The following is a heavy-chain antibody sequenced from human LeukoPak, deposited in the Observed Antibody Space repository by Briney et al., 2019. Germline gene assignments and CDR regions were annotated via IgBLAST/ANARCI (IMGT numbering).Heavy chain of an antibody. J-gene: IGHJ4*02. CDR2: ISAYNGNT. D-gene: IGHD6-19*01. V-gene: IGHV1-18*04. Sequence: GASVKVSCKASGYTFTGYYMHWVRQAPGQGLEWMGWISAYNGNTNYAQKLQGRVTMTTDTSTSTAYMELRSLRSDDTALYYCARDPRYSSGLDYWGQGTLVTVSS. CDR1: GYTFTGYY. CDR3: ARDPRYSSGLDY.